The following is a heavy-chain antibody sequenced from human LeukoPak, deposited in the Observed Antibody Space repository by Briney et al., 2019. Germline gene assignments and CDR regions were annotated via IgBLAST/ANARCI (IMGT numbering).Heavy chain of an antibody. CDR3: ARGSPGGYSFDY. CDR2: INPNSGGT. D-gene: IGHD3-10*01. V-gene: IGHV1-2*02. J-gene: IGHJ4*02. CDR1: GYTFTGDY. Sequence: GASVKVSCKASGYTFTGDYIHWVRQAPGQGLEWMGWINPNSGGTNYAQKFQGRVTMTRDTSISTAYMELSRLRSDDTAVYYCARGSPGGYSFDYWGQGTLVTVSS.